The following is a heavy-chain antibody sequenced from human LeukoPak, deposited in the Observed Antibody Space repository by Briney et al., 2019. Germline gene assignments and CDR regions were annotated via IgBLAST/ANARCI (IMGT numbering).Heavy chain of an antibody. J-gene: IGHJ4*02. D-gene: IGHD3-10*01. CDR1: AFTFSSYG. Sequence: GGSLRLSCAASAFTFSSYGMHWVRQAPGKGLEWVAVISYDGSDKYYVDSVKGRFTISRDNSKNTLYLQMNSLRPEDTAVYYCAKDYLRGGSTGSYPIDYWGQGTLVTVSS. CDR3: AKDYLRGGSTGSYPIDY. V-gene: IGHV3-30*18. CDR2: ISYDGSDK.